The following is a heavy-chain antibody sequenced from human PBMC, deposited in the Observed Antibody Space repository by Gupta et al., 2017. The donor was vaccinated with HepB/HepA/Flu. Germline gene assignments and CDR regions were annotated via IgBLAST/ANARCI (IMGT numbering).Heavy chain of an antibody. Sequence: EVQLVESGGGLVQPGGSLRLSCAASGFTFSDHWMTWVRQAPGKGLEWVANIKVDGSEKYYVDSVKGRFTISRDNAKNSLYLQMSSLRAEDTAVYFCARDTFYNLDYWSLGTLVTVSS. V-gene: IGHV3-7*01. CDR2: IKVDGSEK. CDR1: GFTFSDHW. J-gene: IGHJ4*02. CDR3: ARDTFYNLDY. D-gene: IGHD2/OR15-2a*01.